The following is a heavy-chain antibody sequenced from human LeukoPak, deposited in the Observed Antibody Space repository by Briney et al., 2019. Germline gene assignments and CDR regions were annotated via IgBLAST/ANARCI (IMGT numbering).Heavy chain of an antibody. Sequence: GRSLRLSCAASGFTFSSYAMHWVRQAPGKGLEWVAVISYDGSNKYYADSVKGRFTISRDNSKNTLYLQMNSLRAEDTAAYYCAKRGSGYYNWFDPWGQGTLVTVSS. J-gene: IGHJ5*02. CDR2: ISYDGSNK. D-gene: IGHD3-22*01. CDR3: AKRGSGYYNWFDP. V-gene: IGHV3-30*04. CDR1: GFTFSSYA.